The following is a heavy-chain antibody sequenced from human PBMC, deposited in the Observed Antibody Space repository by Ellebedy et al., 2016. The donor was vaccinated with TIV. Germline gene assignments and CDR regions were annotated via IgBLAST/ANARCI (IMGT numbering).Heavy chain of an antibody. Sequence: GGSLRLXCVASGFSFSDYYMTWIRQAPGKGLEWVSFISDAGSTIKYADSVKGRFTISRDNAKNSLYLQISSLGVEDTAVYYCARIPYAHTSGADYWGQGTLVTVSS. V-gene: IGHV3-11*01. D-gene: IGHD6-19*01. CDR2: ISDAGSTI. J-gene: IGHJ4*02. CDR3: ARIPYAHTSGADY. CDR1: GFSFSDYY.